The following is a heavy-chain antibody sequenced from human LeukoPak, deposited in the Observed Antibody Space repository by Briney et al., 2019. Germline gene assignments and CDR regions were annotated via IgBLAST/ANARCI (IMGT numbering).Heavy chain of an antibody. CDR1: GFTFSSYG. CDR2: ISYDGSNK. J-gene: IGHJ4*02. V-gene: IGHV3-30*18. Sequence: GGSLRLSCAASGFTFSSYGMHWVRQAPGKGLEWVAVISYDGSNKYYADSVKGRFTISRDNSKNTLYLQMNSLRAEDTAVYYCAKASIAAAGLFDYWGQGTLVTVSS. CDR3: AKASIAAAGLFDY. D-gene: IGHD6-13*01.